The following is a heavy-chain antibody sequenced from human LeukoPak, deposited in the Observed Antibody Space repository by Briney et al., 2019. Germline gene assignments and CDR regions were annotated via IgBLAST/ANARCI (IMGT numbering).Heavy chain of an antibody. CDR3: ARDRIAAAAYFDY. D-gene: IGHD6-13*01. Sequence: GGSLRLSCAASGFTFSSYGMHWVRQAPGKGLEWVAVIWYDGSNKYYADSVKGRFTISRDNSKNTLYLQMNSLRVEDTAVYYCARDRIAAAAYFDYWGQGTLVTVSS. V-gene: IGHV3-33*01. CDR2: IWYDGSNK. J-gene: IGHJ4*02. CDR1: GFTFSSYG.